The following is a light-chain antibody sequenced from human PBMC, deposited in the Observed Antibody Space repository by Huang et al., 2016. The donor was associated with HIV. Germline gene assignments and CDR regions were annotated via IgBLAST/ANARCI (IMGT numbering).Light chain of an antibody. V-gene: IGKV4-1*01. CDR2: WAS. CDR3: QQYYTTPYT. J-gene: IGKJ2*01. Sequence: DIVMTQSPDSLAVSLGERATINCKSSQRLFFRSNNGNYLAWYQQKLGQPPKLLIFWASTRGSGVPDRFSGSGSGSNFTLTISNLQAEDVAVYYCQQYYTTPYTFGQGTKLDIK. CDR1: QRLFFRSNNGNY.